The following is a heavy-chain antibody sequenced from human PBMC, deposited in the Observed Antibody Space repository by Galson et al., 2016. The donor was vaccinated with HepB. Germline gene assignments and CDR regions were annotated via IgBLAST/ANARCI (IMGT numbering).Heavy chain of an antibody. CDR1: GGSIRGGDHY. CDR2: IYDSGST. D-gene: IGHD1-14*01. Sequence: TLSLTCTVSGGSIRGGDHYWSWVRQHPGKGLEWIGNIYDSGSTHYNPSLQSRVAISVDTSKNQFSLNVKFVTAADTAVYYCARDKRKVAGTLDAWGQGTLVIVSS. V-gene: IGHV4-31*03. CDR3: ARDKRKVAGTLDA. J-gene: IGHJ5*02.